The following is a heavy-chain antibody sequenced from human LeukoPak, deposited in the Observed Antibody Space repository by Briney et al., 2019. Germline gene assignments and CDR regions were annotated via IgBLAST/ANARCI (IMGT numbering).Heavy chain of an antibody. Sequence: SVKVSCKASGGTFSSYAISWVRQAPGQGLEWMGRIIPILGIANYAQKFQGRVTITADKSTSTAYMELSSLRSEDTAVYYCARGWPIPATHPIHYWGQGALVTVSS. V-gene: IGHV1-69*04. CDR2: IIPILGIA. D-gene: IGHD2-2*02. J-gene: IGHJ4*02. CDR1: GGTFSSYA. CDR3: ARGWPIPATHPIHY.